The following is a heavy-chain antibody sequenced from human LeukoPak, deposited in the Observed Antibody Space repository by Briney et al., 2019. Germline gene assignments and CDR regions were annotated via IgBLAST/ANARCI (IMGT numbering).Heavy chain of an antibody. CDR2: INHSGST. J-gene: IGHJ5*02. Sequence: SETLSLTCAVYGGSFSGYYWSWIRQPPGKGLEWIGEINHSGSTNYNPSLKSRVTISVDTSKNQFSLKLSSVTAADTAVYYCARPLYSSSSSWFDPWGQGTLVTVSS. V-gene: IGHV4-34*01. CDR1: GGSFSGYY. CDR3: ARPLYSSSSSWFDP. D-gene: IGHD6-6*01.